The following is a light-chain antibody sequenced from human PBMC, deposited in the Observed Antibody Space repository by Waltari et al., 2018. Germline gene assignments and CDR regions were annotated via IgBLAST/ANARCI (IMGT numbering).Light chain of an antibody. Sequence: QSALTQPRSVSGSPGQSLTLSCTGTNSDVGAYNYVSWYQQRPGKAPKLAIYDVDKRPSGVPDRFSGSKAGNPASLTISGLQADDEADYYCCSYAGRYTSVFGGGTKVTVL. V-gene: IGLV2-11*01. CDR2: DVD. CDR1: NSDVGAYNY. J-gene: IGLJ2*01. CDR3: CSYAGRYTSV.